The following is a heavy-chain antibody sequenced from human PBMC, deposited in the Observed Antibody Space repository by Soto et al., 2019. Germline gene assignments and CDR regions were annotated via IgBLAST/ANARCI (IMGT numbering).Heavy chain of an antibody. CDR2: ISYDGSNK. V-gene: IGHV3-30*18. Sequence: QVQLVESGGGVVQPGRSLRLSCAASGFTFNNYGMHWVRQAPGKGLEWVSIISYDGSNKYYADSVMGRFTISRDNSKNTLYLQMNSLRDEDTAVYYCAKDLLGDRRGYHYGGDYWGQGTLVTVSS. CDR1: GFTFNNYG. D-gene: IGHD3-22*01. J-gene: IGHJ4*02. CDR3: AKDLLGDRRGYHYGGDY.